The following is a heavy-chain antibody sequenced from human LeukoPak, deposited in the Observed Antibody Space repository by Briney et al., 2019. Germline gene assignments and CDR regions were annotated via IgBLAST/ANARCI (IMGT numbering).Heavy chain of an antibody. J-gene: IGHJ6*03. D-gene: IGHD1-26*01. CDR2: ITSSGTYI. V-gene: IGHV3-21*01. CDR1: GFTFNNYN. CDR3: ARDPYSGNYGNYYYYYVDV. Sequence: KSGGSLKLSCATSGFTFNNYNMNWVRQAPGRALEWVSSITSSGTYIFYADSVKGRFTISRDNAKNSLYLQMNSLGPEDTAVYYCARDPYSGNYGNYYYYYVDVWGKGTTVTISS.